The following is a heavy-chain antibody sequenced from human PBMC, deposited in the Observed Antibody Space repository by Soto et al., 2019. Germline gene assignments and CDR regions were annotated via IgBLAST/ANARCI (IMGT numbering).Heavy chain of an antibody. CDR2: IIPIFGTA. J-gene: IGHJ6*02. V-gene: IGHV1-69*13. D-gene: IGHD3-10*01. CDR1: GGAFSSYA. CDR3: ARVEVTMVRGVIRNYYYYGMDV. Sequence: ASVKVSCKASGGAFSSYAISWVRQAPGQGLEWMGGIIPIFGTANYAQKFQGRVTITADESTSTAYMELSSLRSEDTAVYYCARVEVTMVRGVIRNYYYYGMDVWGQGTTVTVPS.